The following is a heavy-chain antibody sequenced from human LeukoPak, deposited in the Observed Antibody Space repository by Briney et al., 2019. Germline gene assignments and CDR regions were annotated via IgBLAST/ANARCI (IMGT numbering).Heavy chain of an antibody. V-gene: IGHV4-38-2*02. D-gene: IGHD6-19*01. Sequence: SETLSLTCTVSGYSISSGYYWGWIRQPPGKGLEWIGSIYHSGSTYYNPSLKSRVTISVDTSKNQFSLKLSSVTAADTAVYYCAREGYSSGWYSVNWFDPWGQGTLVTVSS. CDR1: GYSISSGYY. CDR2: IYHSGST. CDR3: AREGYSSGWYSVNWFDP. J-gene: IGHJ5*02.